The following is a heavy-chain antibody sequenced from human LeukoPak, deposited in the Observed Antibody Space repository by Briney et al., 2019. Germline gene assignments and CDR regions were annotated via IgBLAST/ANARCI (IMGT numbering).Heavy chain of an antibody. CDR1: GFSFSSNA. V-gene: IGHV3-23*01. Sequence: GGSLRLSCAASGFSFSSNAMSWVRQAPGKGLEWVSAIINSGGGTYYADSVKGRFTISRDNSKNTLYLQMNSLRAQDKALYYCAKRSTPGTYYFDYWGPGTLVTVSS. CDR3: AKRSTPGTYYFDY. J-gene: IGHJ4*02. D-gene: IGHD1-26*01. CDR2: IINSGGGT.